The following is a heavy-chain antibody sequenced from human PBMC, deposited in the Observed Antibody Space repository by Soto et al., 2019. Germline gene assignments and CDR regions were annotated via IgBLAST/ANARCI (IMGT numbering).Heavy chain of an antibody. D-gene: IGHD6-6*01. CDR2: INHSGST. V-gene: IGHV4-34*01. Sequence: SETLSLTCAVYGGSFSGYYWSWIRQPPGKGLEWIGEINHSGSTNYNPSLKSRVTISVDASKNQFSLKLSSVTAADTAVYYCARDNIAARRRSVFYYYYGMDVWGQGTTVTVSS. CDR3: ARDNIAARRRSVFYYYYGMDV. J-gene: IGHJ6*02. CDR1: GGSFSGYY.